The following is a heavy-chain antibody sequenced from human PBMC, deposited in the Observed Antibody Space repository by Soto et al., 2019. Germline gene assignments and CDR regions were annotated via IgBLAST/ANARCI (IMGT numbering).Heavy chain of an antibody. D-gene: IGHD4-17*01. V-gene: IGHV4-34*01. CDR3: ARVSDYGDYTSCGMDV. CDR2: INHSGST. J-gene: IGHJ6*02. Sequence: SETLSLTCAVYGGSFSGYYWTWIRQPPGKGLEWIGEINHSGSTNYNPSLKSRVTISVDTSKNQFSLKLSSVTAADTAVYYCARVSDYGDYTSCGMDVWGQGTTVTVSS. CDR1: GGSFSGYY.